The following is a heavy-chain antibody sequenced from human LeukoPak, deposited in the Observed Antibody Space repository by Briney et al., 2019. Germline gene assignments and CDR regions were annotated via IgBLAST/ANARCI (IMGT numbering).Heavy chain of an antibody. J-gene: IGHJ4*02. CDR1: GGSISSSNW. CDR2: IYHSGST. Sequence: SETLSLTCAVSGGSISSSNWWSWVRQPPGKGLEWIGEIYHSGSTSYNPSLKSRVTISVDKSKNQFSLKLSSVTAADTAVYYCARASTVVVVAATPYFDYWGQGTLVTVSS. D-gene: IGHD2-15*01. V-gene: IGHV4-4*02. CDR3: ARASTVVVVAATPYFDY.